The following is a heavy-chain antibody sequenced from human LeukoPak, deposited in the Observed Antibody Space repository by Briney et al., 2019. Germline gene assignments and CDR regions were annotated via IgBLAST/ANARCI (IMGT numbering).Heavy chain of an antibody. J-gene: IGHJ5*02. CDR1: GGSVSGGSYY. V-gene: IGHV4-61*01. D-gene: IGHD1-26*01. CDR3: AGGGSRSWLHWFDP. Sequence: PSEALSLTCTVSGGSVSGGSYYWSWIRQPPGKGLEWIGYFYYTGSTNYNPSLKSRVTISVDTSKNQFSLRLSSVTAADTAVYYCAGGGSRSWLHWFDPWGQGTLVTVSS. CDR2: FYYTGST.